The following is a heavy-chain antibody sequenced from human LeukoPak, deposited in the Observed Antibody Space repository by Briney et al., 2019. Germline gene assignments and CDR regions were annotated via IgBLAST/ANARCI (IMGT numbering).Heavy chain of an antibody. CDR1: GFTFSSNG. CDR3: AKDRIAVAGKTDY. D-gene: IGHD6-19*01. V-gene: IGHV3-23*01. J-gene: IGHJ4*02. CDR2: ISGSGGSP. Sequence: GGSLRLSCAASGFTFSSNGMSWVRQAPGRGLEWVSVISGSGGSPDYTDSVKGRFTISRDNSKNTLYLQMNSLRAEDTAVYYCAKDRIAVAGKTDYWGQGTLVTVSS.